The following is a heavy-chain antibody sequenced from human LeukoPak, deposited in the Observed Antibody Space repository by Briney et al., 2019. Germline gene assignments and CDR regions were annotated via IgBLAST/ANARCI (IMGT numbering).Heavy chain of an antibody. Sequence: PGGSLRLSCAASGFTFSSYAMSWVRQAPGKGLEWVSAISGSGGSTYYADSVKGRCTVSRDNSKNTVFLQMNSLRAEDTAVYYCAKDLGRDGYEIFDYWGQGTLVTVS. CDR1: GFTFSSYA. J-gene: IGHJ4*02. D-gene: IGHD5-24*01. CDR3: AKDLGRDGYEIFDY. CDR2: ISGSGGST. V-gene: IGHV3-23*01.